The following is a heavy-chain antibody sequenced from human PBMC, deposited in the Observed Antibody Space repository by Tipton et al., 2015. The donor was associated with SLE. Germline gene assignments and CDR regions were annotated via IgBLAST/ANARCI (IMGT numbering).Heavy chain of an antibody. CDR2: ISASAIKT. D-gene: IGHD3-22*01. CDR3: AKDRPLYDSSGYSL. J-gene: IGHJ4*02. Sequence: SLRLSCTASGFTFSIYAMHWVRQAPGKGLEWVSLISASAIKTFYADSVKGRFTISRDNSKNTIYLQMNSLRAEDTAVYYCAKDRPLYDSSGYSLGGQGTLVTVSS. CDR1: GFTFSIYA. V-gene: IGHV3-23*01.